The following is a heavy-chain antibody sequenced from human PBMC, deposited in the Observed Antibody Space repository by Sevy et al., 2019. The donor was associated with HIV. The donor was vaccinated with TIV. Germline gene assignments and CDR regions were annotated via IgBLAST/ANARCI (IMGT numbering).Heavy chain of an antibody. CDR3: ARVQGYYDSTEDAFDI. CDR2: ISSSSTI. V-gene: IGHV3-48*01. CDR1: GFTFSSYS. J-gene: IGHJ3*02. D-gene: IGHD3-22*01. Sequence: GGSLRLSCAASGFTFSSYSMNWVRQAPGKGLEWVSYISSSSTIYYADSVKGRFTISRDNAKNSLYLQMNSLRAEDTAVYYWARVQGYYDSTEDAFDIWGQGTMVTVSS.